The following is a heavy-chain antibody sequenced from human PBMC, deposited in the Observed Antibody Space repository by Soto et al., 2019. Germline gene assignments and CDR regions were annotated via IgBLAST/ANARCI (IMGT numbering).Heavy chain of an antibody. CDR2: ISGSGGST. CDR3: ARDLGRGCYYYYYGMDV. Sequence: GGSLRLSCAASGFTFSSYAMSWVRQAPGKGLEWVSAISGSGGSTYYADSVKGRFTISRDNSKNTLYLQMNSLRAEDTAVYYCARDLGRGCYYYYYGMDVWGQGTMVTVSS. V-gene: IGHV3-23*01. CDR1: GFTFSSYA. D-gene: IGHD2-15*01. J-gene: IGHJ6*02.